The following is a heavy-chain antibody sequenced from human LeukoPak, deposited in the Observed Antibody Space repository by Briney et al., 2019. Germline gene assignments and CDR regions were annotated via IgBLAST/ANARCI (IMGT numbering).Heavy chain of an antibody. D-gene: IGHD3-22*01. V-gene: IGHV3-7*01. J-gene: IGHJ4*02. Sequence: GGSLRLSCVASGFTFSSYWMSWVRQAPGEGLEWVANIKRDGKEKHYVDSVKGRFTISRDNARNSLYLQMSSLRAEDTAVYYCAKDRSYYYDSSGYFDYWGQGTLVTVSS. CDR2: IKRDGKEK. CDR3: AKDRSYYYDSSGYFDY. CDR1: GFTFSSYW.